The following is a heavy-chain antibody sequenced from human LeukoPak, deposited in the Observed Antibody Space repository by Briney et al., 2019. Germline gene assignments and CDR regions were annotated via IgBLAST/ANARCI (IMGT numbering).Heavy chain of an antibody. J-gene: IGHJ4*02. CDR1: GFNFRDHW. D-gene: IGHD6-19*01. V-gene: IGHV3-7*03. Sequence: GGSLRLSCAVSGFNFRDHWMDWVRQAPGKGLEWVGHIKNDGSETYYLDSLKGRFSISRDNTNNALYLQMNSLRVEDTAVYYCAKNNGWFHLAQWGQGALVTVSS. CDR2: IKNDGSET. CDR3: AKNNGWFHLAQ.